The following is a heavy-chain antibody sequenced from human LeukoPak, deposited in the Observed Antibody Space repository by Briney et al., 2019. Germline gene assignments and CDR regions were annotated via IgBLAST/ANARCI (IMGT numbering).Heavy chain of an antibody. Sequence: ASVKVSCKASGYTFTGYYMHWVRHAPGQGLEWMGWINPNSGGTNYAQKFQGRVTMTRDTSISTAYMELSRLRSDDTAVYYCARVSDYGSGSYYYYYYYMDVWGKGTTVTVSS. CDR2: INPNSGGT. CDR1: GYTFTGYY. V-gene: IGHV1-2*02. D-gene: IGHD3-10*01. J-gene: IGHJ6*03. CDR3: ARVSDYGSGSYYYYYYYMDV.